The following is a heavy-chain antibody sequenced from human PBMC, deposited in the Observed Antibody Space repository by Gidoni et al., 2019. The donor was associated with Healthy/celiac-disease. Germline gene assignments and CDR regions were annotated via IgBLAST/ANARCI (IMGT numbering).Heavy chain of an antibody. CDR2: IKQDVSEK. Sequence: EVQLVVSGGGLVQPGGSLRLSCAASGFTFSSYWMSWVRQAPGKGLEWVANIKQDVSEKYYVDAVKGRFTIPRDNAKNSLYLQMNSLSAEDTAVYHGARDPSGIIEPTDAFDIWGQGTMVTVSS. CDR1: GFTFSSYW. J-gene: IGHJ3*02. D-gene: IGHD3-10*01. V-gene: IGHV3-7*03. CDR3: ARDPSGIIEPTDAFDI.